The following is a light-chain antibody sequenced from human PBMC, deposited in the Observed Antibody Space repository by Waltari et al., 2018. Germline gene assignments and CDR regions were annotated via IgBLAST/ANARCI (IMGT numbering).Light chain of an antibody. CDR3: QHYNSYSSWT. Sequence: DIQMNQSPSTLSASVGDRVTITCRARQGIGRWLAWYQQKPGKAPKFLIYKASSLESGVPARFSGSGSGTEFTLTISSLQPDDFATYYCQHYNSYSSWTFGQGTKVEIK. CDR2: KAS. V-gene: IGKV1-5*03. CDR1: QGIGRW. J-gene: IGKJ1*01.